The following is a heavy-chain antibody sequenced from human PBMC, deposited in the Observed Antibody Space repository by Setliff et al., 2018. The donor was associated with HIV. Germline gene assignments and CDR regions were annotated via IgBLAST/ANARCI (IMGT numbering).Heavy chain of an antibody. D-gene: IGHD1-20*01. V-gene: IGHV1-2*02. J-gene: IGHJ4*02. CDR1: GYTLTDFY. CDR2: MNPNSGNT. Sequence: ASVKVSCKASGYTLTDFYIHWVRQATGQGLEWMGWMNPNSGNTGYAQTLQGRVTMTRDTSTSTAYMALGRLKSDDTAVYYCARKSLTGTIDSWGQGALVTVSS. CDR3: ARKSLTGTIDS.